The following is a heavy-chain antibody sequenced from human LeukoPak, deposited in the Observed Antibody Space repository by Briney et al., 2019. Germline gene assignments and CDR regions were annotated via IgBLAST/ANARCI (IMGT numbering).Heavy chain of an antibody. CDR2: INHSGST. J-gene: IGHJ4*02. CDR3: ARGKVAGKRSFYY. CDR1: GGSFSGYY. V-gene: IGHV4-34*01. D-gene: IGHD6-19*01. Sequence: PSETLSLTCAVYGGSFSGYYWSWIRQPPGKGLEWIGEINHSGSTNYNPSLKSRVTISVDTSKNQFSLKLSSVTAADTAVYYCARGKVAGKRSFYYWGQGTLVTVSS.